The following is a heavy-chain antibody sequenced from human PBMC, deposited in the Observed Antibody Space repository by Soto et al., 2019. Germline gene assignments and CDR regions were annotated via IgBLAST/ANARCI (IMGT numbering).Heavy chain of an antibody. V-gene: IGHV4-30-4*01. J-gene: IGHJ5*02. D-gene: IGHD2-15*01. CDR1: GGSISSGDYY. CDR2: IYYTGST. Sequence: QVQLQESGPGLVKPSQTLSLTCTVSGGSISSGDYYWSWIRQSPGKGLEWIGHIYYTGSTYYNPSLKSRVTISVDTSKNQFSLKLSSVTAAETAVYYCARGGRYCSGGRCYSVWWFYPWGQGTLVTVSS. CDR3: ARGGRYCSGGRCYSVWWFYP.